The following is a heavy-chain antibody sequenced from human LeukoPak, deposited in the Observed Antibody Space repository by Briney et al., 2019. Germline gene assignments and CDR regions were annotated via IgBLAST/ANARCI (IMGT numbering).Heavy chain of an antibody. J-gene: IGHJ4*02. CDR2: ISYDGSNK. Sequence: QPGRSLRLSCAASGFTFSRHGMHWVRQAPGKGLEWVAVISYDGSNKYYADSVKGRFTISRDNSKNTLYLQMNSLRAEDTAVYYCVNLGGGNSGADKPYWGQGTLVTVSS. CDR1: GFTFSRHG. CDR3: VNLGGGNSGADKPY. D-gene: IGHD4-23*01. V-gene: IGHV3-30*18.